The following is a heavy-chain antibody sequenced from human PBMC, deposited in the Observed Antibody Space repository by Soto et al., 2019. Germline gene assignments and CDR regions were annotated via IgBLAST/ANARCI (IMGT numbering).Heavy chain of an antibody. CDR3: ARGGLGYCSSTSCYTRDYYYYGMDV. J-gene: IGHJ6*02. Sequence: SVKVSCKASGYTFTGYYMHWVRQAPGQGLEWMGWINPNSGGTNYAQKFQGWVTMTRDTSISTAYMELSRLRSDDTAVYYCARGGLGYCSSTSCYTRDYYYYGMDVWGQGTTVTVSS. CDR2: INPNSGGT. CDR1: GYTFTGYY. V-gene: IGHV1-2*04. D-gene: IGHD2-2*02.